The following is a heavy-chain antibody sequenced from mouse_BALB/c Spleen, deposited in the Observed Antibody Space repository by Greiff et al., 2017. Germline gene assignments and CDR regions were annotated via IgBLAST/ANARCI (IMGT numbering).Heavy chain of an antibody. CDR3: ARDYYGSTWFAY. D-gene: IGHD1-1*01. J-gene: IGHJ3*01. Sequence: EVQLVESGGGLVQPGGSLKLSCAASGFTFSSYGMSWVRQTPDKRLELVATINSNGGSTYYPDSVKGRFTISRDNAKNTLYLQMSSLKSEDTAMYYCARDYYGSTWFAYWGQGTLVTVSA. CDR1: GFTFSSYG. CDR2: INSNGGST. V-gene: IGHV5-6-3*01.